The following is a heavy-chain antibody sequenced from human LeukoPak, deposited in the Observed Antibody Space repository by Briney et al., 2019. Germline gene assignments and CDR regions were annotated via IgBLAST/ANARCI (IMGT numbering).Heavy chain of an antibody. CDR1: GFIFSIYA. V-gene: IGHV3-23*01. CDR2: ISGSGART. Sequence: GRSLRLSYAASGFIFSIYAMSWVRQAPGKWLEWLSVISGSGARTYYADSVDGRFTISRDNTNNSLYLQINRQGREDTAVTYCAKRRVRLGELSRGAFDICGQGTLVTVSS. CDR3: AKRRVRLGELSRGAFDI. J-gene: IGHJ3*02. D-gene: IGHD3-16*02.